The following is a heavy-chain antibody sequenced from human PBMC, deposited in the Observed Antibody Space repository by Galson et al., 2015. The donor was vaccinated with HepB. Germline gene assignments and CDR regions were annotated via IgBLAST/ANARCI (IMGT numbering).Heavy chain of an antibody. D-gene: IGHD2-21*02. CDR1: GGSISSYY. CDR3: ARDRGGHYPY. CDR2: IYYSGST. J-gene: IGHJ4*02. V-gene: IGHV4-59*01. Sequence: ETLSLTCTVSGGSISSYYWSWIRQPPGKGLEWIGYIYYSGSTNYNPSLKSRVTISVDTSKNQFSLKLSSVTAADTAVYYCARDRGGHYPYWGQGTLVTVSS.